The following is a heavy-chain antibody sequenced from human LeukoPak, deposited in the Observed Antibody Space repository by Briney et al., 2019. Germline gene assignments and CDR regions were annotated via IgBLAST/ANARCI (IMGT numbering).Heavy chain of an antibody. V-gene: IGHV4-34*08. CDR3: ASDRSYYGMDV. J-gene: IGHJ6*02. Sequence: GSLRLSCAASGFTFSSYWMSWVRQPPGKGLGWIGEINHSGSTNYNPSLKSRVTISVDTSKNQFSLKLSSVTAADTAVYYCASDRSYYGMDVWGQGTTVTVSS. CDR2: INHSGST. CDR1: GFTFSSYW.